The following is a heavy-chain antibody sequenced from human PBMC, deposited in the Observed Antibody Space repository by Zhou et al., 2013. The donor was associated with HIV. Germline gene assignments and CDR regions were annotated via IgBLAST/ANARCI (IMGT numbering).Heavy chain of an antibody. Sequence: QVQLVQSGAEVKKPGSSVKVSCKASGGTFSSYAISWVRQAPGQGLEWMGRIIPILGIANYAQKFQGRVTITADKSTSTAYMELSSLRSEDTAVYYCARGGNSYAFDIWGQGDKWSPSLQ. CDR1: GGTFSSYA. CDR3: ARGGNSYAFDI. J-gene: IGHJ3*02. V-gene: IGHV1-69*04. CDR2: IIPILGIA. D-gene: IGHD2-21*02.